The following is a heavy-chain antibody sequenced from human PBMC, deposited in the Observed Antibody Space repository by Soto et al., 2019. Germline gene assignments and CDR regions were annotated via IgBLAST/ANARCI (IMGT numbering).Heavy chain of an antibody. V-gene: IGHV4-39*01. CDR3: ARLGRYYSYYMDV. J-gene: IGHJ6*03. CDR1: GGSISSNSYY. Sequence: SETLSLTCTVSGGSISSNSYYWGWIRQPPGKGLEYIATIYYSGSTYYNPSLKSRVTISVDTSKNQFSLKLSSVTAADTAVYYCARLGRYYSYYMDVWSKGTTVTVSS. CDR2: IYYSGST.